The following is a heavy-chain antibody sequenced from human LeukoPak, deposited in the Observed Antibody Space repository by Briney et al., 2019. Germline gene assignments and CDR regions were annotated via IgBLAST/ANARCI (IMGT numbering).Heavy chain of an antibody. V-gene: IGHV3-23*01. Sequence: PGGSLRLSCAASGFTFSSYAMSWVRQAPGKGLEWVSAISGSGGSTYYADSVKGRFTISRDNSKNTLYLQMNSLRAEDTAVYYCARVGATTSIVYYFDYWGQGTLVTVSS. CDR3: ARVGATTSIVYYFDY. J-gene: IGHJ4*02. D-gene: IGHD1-26*01. CDR2: ISGSGGST. CDR1: GFTFSSYA.